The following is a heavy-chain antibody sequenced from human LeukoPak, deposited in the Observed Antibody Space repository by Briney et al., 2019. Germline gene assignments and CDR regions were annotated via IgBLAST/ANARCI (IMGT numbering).Heavy chain of an antibody. CDR2: INHSGST. V-gene: IGHV4-34*01. CDR1: GGSFSGYY. J-gene: IGHJ4*02. CDR3: ARAYYDFWSGSDAFDY. D-gene: IGHD3-3*01. Sequence: SETLSLTCAVYGGSFSGYYWSWIRQPPGKGLEWIGEINHSGSTNYNPSLKSRVTISVDKSKNQFSLKLSSVTDADTAVYYCARAYYDFWSGSDAFDYWGQGTLVTVSS.